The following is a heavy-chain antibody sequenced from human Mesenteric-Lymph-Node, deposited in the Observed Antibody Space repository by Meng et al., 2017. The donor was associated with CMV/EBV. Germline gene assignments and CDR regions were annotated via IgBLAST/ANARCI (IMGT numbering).Heavy chain of an antibody. J-gene: IGHJ4*02. CDR3: AKDLGYCSGTICYTFDY. V-gene: IGHV3-74*01. CDR2: INTDGSKI. Sequence: GESLKISCAASGFTFSTYWMHWVRQAPGKGLVWVSHINTDGSKITYADSVKGRFTISRDNSRNTLYLQMSGLGGEDTAVYYCAKDLGYCSGTICYTFDYWGQGTLVTVSS. D-gene: IGHD2-2*01. CDR1: GFTFSTYW.